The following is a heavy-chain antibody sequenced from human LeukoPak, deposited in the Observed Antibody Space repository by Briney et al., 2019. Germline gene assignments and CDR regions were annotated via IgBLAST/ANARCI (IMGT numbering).Heavy chain of an antibody. V-gene: IGHV3-21*01. CDR2: ISSSSSYI. D-gene: IGHD5-12*01. CDR3: SRDRLGGLDL. CDR1: GFTFSSYS. J-gene: IGHJ5*02. Sequence: GGSLRLSCAASGFTFSSYSMNWVRQAPGKGLEWVSSISSSSSYIYYADSVKGRFTISRDNAKNSVYLQMNSLRPEDTAVYYCSRDRLGGLDLWGQGTLVTVSS.